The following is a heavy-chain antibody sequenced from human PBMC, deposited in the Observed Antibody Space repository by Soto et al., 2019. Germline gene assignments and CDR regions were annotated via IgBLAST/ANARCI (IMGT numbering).Heavy chain of an antibody. CDR1: GYTFSCYY. Sequence: WXSVEVSCTASGYTFSCYYIHWVRQAPGQGPEWMGWINPNSSGTNYAQKFQGRVTMTRDTSISSAYMELSRLKSDDTAVYYCARRVAVADPVWFDHWRQGTLVTVSS. CDR2: INPNSSGT. D-gene: IGHD6-19*01. J-gene: IGHJ5*02. V-gene: IGHV1-2*02. CDR3: ARRVAVADPVWFDH.